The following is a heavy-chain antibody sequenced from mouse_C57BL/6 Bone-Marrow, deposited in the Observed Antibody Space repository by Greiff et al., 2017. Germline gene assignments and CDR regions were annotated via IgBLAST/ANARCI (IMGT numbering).Heavy chain of an antibody. CDR1: GYTFTSYW. CDR3: ARDSSGSFDY. V-gene: IGHV1-69*01. CDR2: IDPSDSYT. Sequence: QVQLQQPGAELVMPGASVTLSCKASGYTFTSYWMHWVKQRPGQGLEWIGEIDPSDSYTNYNQQFKGKSTLTVDKSSSTAYMQLSSLTSEDSAVYYCARDSSGSFDYWGQGTTLTVSS. D-gene: IGHD3-2*02. J-gene: IGHJ2*01.